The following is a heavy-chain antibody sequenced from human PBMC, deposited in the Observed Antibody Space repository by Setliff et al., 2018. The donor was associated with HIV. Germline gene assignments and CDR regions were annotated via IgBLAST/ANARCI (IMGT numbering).Heavy chain of an antibody. J-gene: IGHJ6*03. CDR1: GGGFSNYG. V-gene: IGHV1-69*05. D-gene: IGHD4-17*01. CDR2: IIPIFPTA. CDR3: ARVIDYGVLYWSYYMDV. Sequence: SVKVSCKASGGGFSNYGLNWVRQAPGQGLEWMGGIIPIFPTANYAQKFQGRVTMTTDTSTSTAYMELRSLRSDDTAVYYCARVIDYGVLYWSYYMDVWGKGTTVTVSS.